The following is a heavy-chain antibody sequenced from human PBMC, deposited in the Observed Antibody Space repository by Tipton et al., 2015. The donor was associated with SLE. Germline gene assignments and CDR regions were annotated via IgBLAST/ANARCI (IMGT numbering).Heavy chain of an antibody. J-gene: IGHJ4*02. CDR3: ARHPGASFDF. CDR2: IYHSGNT. Sequence: TLSLTCTVSGGSISSHYWSWIRQPPGKGLEWIGYIYHSGNTNYKPSLMSRVTISVDTSKNHFSLKLNSVTAADTAVYYCARHPGASFDFWGQGILVTVSS. V-gene: IGHV4-59*11. CDR1: GGSISSHY.